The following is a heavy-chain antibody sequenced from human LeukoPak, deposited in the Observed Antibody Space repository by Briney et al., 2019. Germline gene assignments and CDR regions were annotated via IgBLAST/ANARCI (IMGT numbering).Heavy chain of an antibody. CDR3: AKERFDWDFDY. J-gene: IGHJ4*02. D-gene: IGHD3-9*01. Sequence: GRSLRLSCAASGFTFSNYAMSWVRQAPGKGLEWVSAISGSDSSTYYADSVKGRFTISRDNSKTTLYLQMNSLRAEDTAVYYCAKERFDWDFDYWGQGTLVTVSS. CDR1: GFTFSNYA. CDR2: ISGSDSST. V-gene: IGHV3-23*01.